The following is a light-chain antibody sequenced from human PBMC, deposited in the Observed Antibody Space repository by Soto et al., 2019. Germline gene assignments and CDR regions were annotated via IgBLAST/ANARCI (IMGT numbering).Light chain of an antibody. CDR1: SSDVGSYNR. V-gene: IGLV2-18*02. Sequence: QCVLTQPPSGTGSPGQSVGVSCTRTSSDVGSYNRVSWYQQPPGTAPKLIIYEVSNRPSGVPDRFSGSKSGNTAPLTISGLQAEDEADYYCTSFTSSTTYVFGTGTKVTVL. CDR3: TSFTSSTTYV. CDR2: EVS. J-gene: IGLJ1*01.